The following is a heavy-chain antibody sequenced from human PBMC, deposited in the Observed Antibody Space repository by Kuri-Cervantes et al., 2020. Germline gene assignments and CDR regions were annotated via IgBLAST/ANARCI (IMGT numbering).Heavy chain of an antibody. CDR2: TSYDGSNK. CDR1: GFTFDTYW. D-gene: IGHD3-16*02. Sequence: GGSLRLSCAASGFTFDTYWMAWFRQTPGKGLEWVAVTSYDGSNKYYADSVKGRFTISRDNAKNSLYLQMNSLRAEDTAVYYCARGPSYIHYDYIWGSYRQRAFDIWGQGTMVTVSS. J-gene: IGHJ3*02. CDR3: ARGPSYIHYDYIWGSYRQRAFDI. V-gene: IGHV3-30-3*01.